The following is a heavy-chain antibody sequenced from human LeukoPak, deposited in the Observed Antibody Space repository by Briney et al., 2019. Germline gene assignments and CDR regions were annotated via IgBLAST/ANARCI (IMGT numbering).Heavy chain of an antibody. CDR1: GDSVSSNSAA. D-gene: IGHD3-10*01. CDR3: ARAPWFGELSGSNWFDP. J-gene: IGHJ5*02. V-gene: IGHV6-1*01. Sequence: SQTLSLTCALSGDSVSSNSAAWNWIRQSPSRGLEWLGRTYYRTKWYNDYAVSVKSRITINPDTSKNQFSLQLNSVTPEDTAVYYCARAPWFGELSGSNWFDPWGQGTLVTVSS. CDR2: TYYRTKWYN.